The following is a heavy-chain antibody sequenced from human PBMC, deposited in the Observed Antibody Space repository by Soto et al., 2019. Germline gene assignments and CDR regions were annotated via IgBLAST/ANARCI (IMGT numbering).Heavy chain of an antibody. D-gene: IGHD3-10*01. J-gene: IGHJ6*02. V-gene: IGHV4-31*03. Sequence: PSETLSLTCTVSGCSISSGGYYWSWIRQHPGKGLEWIGYIYYSGSTYYNPSLKSRVTISVDTSKNQFSLKLSSVTAADTAVYYCARDKVRGVIIRYGMDVWGQGTTVTVSS. CDR2: IYYSGST. CDR3: ARDKVRGVIIRYGMDV. CDR1: GCSISSGGYY.